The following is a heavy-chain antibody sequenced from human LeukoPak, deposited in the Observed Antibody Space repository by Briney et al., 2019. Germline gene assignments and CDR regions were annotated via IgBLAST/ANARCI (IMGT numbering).Heavy chain of an antibody. D-gene: IGHD5-12*01. V-gene: IGHV3-23*01. CDR3: AKDISGYDSFDY. CDR2: TSTTDATT. Sequence: GGSLRLSCAVSGFTFSNYAMNWVRQAPGKGLEWVSGTSTTDATTSYADSVKGRFTISRDNSKNTLYLQMNSLRAEDTAKYYCAKDISGYDSFDYWGQGTQVTVSS. CDR1: GFTFSNYA. J-gene: IGHJ4*02.